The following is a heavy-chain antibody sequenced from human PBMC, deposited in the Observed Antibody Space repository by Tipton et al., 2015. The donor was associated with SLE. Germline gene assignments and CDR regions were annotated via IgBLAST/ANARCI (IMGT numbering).Heavy chain of an antibody. D-gene: IGHD3-22*01. Sequence: LSLTCAASGFTFSSYSMNWVRQAPGKGLEWVSSISSSSSYIYYADSVKGRFTISRDNAKNSLYLQMNSLRAEDTAVYYCARVGITMIAFDIWGQGTMVTVSS. CDR2: ISSSSSYI. CDR3: ARVGITMIAFDI. CDR1: GFTFSSYS. V-gene: IGHV3-21*01. J-gene: IGHJ3*02.